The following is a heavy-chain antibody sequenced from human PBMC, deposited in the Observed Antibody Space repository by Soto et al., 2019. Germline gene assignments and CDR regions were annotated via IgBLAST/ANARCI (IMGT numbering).Heavy chain of an antibody. CDR1: GGSIRGSDDY. CDR2: VFYTGSA. V-gene: IGHV4-39*01. J-gene: IGHJ5*01. Sequence: PSETLSLTCTVSGGSIRGSDDYWAWIRQSPGKGMEYIGSVFYTGSAYYNPSLKSRVTIVADTSTNRLFLNLKSVTATDTAVYYCAKTPSGWYDSWGQGTLVTVSS. CDR3: AKTPSGWYDS. D-gene: IGHD1-26*01.